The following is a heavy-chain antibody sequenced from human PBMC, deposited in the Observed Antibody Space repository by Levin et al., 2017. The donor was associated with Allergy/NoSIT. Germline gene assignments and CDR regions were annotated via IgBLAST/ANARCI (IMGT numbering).Heavy chain of an antibody. V-gene: IGHV3-23*01. CDR1: GFTFSSYA. Sequence: GESLKISCAASGFTFSSYAMSWVRQAPGKGLEWVSAISGSGGSTYYADSVKGRFTISRDNSKNTLYLQMNSLRAEDTAVYYCAKDSGAMVRGVGGYWGQGTLVTVSS. D-gene: IGHD3-10*01. CDR2: ISGSGGST. CDR3: AKDSGAMVRGVGGY. J-gene: IGHJ4*02.